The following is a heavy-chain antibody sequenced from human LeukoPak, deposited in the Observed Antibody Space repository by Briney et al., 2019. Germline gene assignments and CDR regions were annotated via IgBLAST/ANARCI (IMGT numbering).Heavy chain of an antibody. D-gene: IGHD3-10*01. CDR2: SSSSSSYI. Sequence: PGGSLRLSCAGFGFTFSSHSMNWVRQAPGKGLEWVSSSSSSSSYIYYADSVKGRFTISRDNAKNSLYLQMNSLRAEDTAVYYCARGVPFSGSGSTADYWGQGTLVTVSS. CDR1: GFTFSSHS. V-gene: IGHV3-21*01. CDR3: ARGVPFSGSGSTADY. J-gene: IGHJ4*02.